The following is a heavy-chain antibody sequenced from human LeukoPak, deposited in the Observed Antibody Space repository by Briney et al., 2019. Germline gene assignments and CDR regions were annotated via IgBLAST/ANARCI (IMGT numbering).Heavy chain of an antibody. Sequence: ASVKVSCKVSGYSLTALSMHWVRQAPGKGLEWRGGFDPEVGKTMYAEKLDGRLTVTDDTSTDTAYMQLSSLRLEDTAVYYCATDMVGYCGDVTCYSEAYWGQGTLVTVSS. CDR3: ATDMVGYCGDVTCYSEAY. CDR1: GYSLTALS. V-gene: IGHV1-24*01. J-gene: IGHJ4*02. D-gene: IGHD2-21*01. CDR2: FDPEVGKT.